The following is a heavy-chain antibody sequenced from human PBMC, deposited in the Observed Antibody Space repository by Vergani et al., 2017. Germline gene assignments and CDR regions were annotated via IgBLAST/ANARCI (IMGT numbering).Heavy chain of an antibody. V-gene: IGHV1-8*01. D-gene: IGHD4-11*01. J-gene: IGHJ6*03. CDR1: GYTFTSYD. CDR2: MNPNSGNT. CDR3: ARTYSNRPRVRYYYYMDV. Sequence: QVQLVQSGAEVKKPGASVMVSCKASGYTFTSYDINWVRQATGQGLEWMGWMNPNSGNTGYAQKFQGRVTMTRNTSISTAYMELSSLRSEDTAVYYCARTYSNRPRVRYYYYMDVWGKGTTVTVSS.